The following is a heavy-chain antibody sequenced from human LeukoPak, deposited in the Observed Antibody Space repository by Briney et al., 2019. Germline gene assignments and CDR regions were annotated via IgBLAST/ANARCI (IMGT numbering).Heavy chain of an antibody. D-gene: IGHD3-9*01. CDR1: GGSISSYY. Sequence: PETLSLTCTVSGGSISSYYWSWIRQPPGKGLEWIGYIYYSGSTNYNPSLKSRVTISVDTSKNQFSLKLSSVTAADTAVYYCARAVTGYSYWFDPWGQGTLVTVSS. V-gene: IGHV4-59*01. CDR3: ARAVTGYSYWFDP. J-gene: IGHJ5*02. CDR2: IYYSGST.